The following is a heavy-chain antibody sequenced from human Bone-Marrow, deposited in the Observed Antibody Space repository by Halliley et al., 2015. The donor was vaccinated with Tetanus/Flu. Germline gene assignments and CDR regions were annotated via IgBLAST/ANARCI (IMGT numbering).Heavy chain of an antibody. J-gene: IGHJ5*01. V-gene: IGHV3-23*01. Sequence: VSLISGSGGETFYAESVKGRFTVSRDNSKNTLYLQMDSLRVDDTAIYFCAKGYGDYHKLPFDSWGQGALVGVSA. D-gene: IGHD4-17*01. CDR2: ISGSGGET. CDR3: AKGYGDYHKLPFDS.